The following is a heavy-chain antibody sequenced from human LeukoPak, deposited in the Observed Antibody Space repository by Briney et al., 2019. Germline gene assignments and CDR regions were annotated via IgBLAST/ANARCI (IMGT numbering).Heavy chain of an antibody. CDR1: GFTFSTYA. Sequence: PGGSLRLSCAASGFTFSTYAVHWVRQAPGKGLEWVAVISYDGSNKYYADSVKGRFTISRDNSKNTLYLQMNSLRAEDTAVYYCAREAYSSGWSPSTGFDYWGQGTLVTVSS. CDR2: ISYDGSNK. V-gene: IGHV3-30-3*01. J-gene: IGHJ4*02. D-gene: IGHD6-19*01. CDR3: AREAYSSGWSPSTGFDY.